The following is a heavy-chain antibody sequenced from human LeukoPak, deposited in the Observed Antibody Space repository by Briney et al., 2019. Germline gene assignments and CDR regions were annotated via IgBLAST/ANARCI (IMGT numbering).Heavy chain of an antibody. CDR1: GGSLSPYY. V-gene: IGHV4-59*01. CDR2: ILYSGRTT. J-gene: IGHJ4*02. CDR3: ARVADWNDLVH. Sequence: SETLSLTCTVSGGSLSPYYWSWIRQIPGKGLEWIGYILYSGRTTNYNPSLKSRVTISVDTSKNQFSLKLSSVTAADTAIYYCARVADWNDLVHWGQGTLVTVSS. D-gene: IGHD1-1*01.